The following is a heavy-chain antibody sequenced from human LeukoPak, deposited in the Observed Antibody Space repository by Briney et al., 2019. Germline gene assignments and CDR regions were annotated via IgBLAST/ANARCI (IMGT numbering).Heavy chain of an antibody. J-gene: IGHJ4*02. CDR3: ARGPPTDYYDSSGFYYVFDY. V-gene: IGHV4-34*01. CDR1: GGSISGYY. D-gene: IGHD3-22*01. CDR2: INHSGST. Sequence: PSETLSLTCTVSGGSISGYYWSWIRQPPGKGLEWIGEINHSGSTNYNPSLKSQVTISVDTSKNQFSLKLSSVTAADTAVYFCARGPPTDYYDSSGFYYVFDYWGQGTLVTVSS.